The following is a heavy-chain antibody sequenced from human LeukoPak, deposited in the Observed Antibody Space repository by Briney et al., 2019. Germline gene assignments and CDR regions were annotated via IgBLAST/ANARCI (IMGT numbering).Heavy chain of an antibody. V-gene: IGHV4-4*07. J-gene: IGHJ4*02. Sequence: PSETLSLTCIVSGASISDYYWSWIRQPAGKGLEWIGRIDTSGSTNYKPSLKSRLTMSVDTSKRQFSLRLTSVTAADTAVYYCARGQGTVTTHWGQGTLVTVPS. CDR2: IDTSGST. CDR1: GASISDYY. D-gene: IGHD4-17*01. CDR3: ARGQGTVTTH.